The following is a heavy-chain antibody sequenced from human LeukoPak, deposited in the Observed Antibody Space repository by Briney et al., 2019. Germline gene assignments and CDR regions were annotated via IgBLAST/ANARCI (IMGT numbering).Heavy chain of an antibody. D-gene: IGHD3-10*01. Sequence: SETLSLTCAVSGYSISSGYYWGGIRQPPGKVLEWIGSIYHSRSTYYNPSLKSRITIAVDTPKNQFSLKLSSVTAADTAVYYCARPLLWFGEFVDAFDIWGQGTMVTVSS. J-gene: IGHJ3*02. V-gene: IGHV4-38-2*01. CDR3: ARPLLWFGEFVDAFDI. CDR2: IYHSRST. CDR1: GYSISSGYY.